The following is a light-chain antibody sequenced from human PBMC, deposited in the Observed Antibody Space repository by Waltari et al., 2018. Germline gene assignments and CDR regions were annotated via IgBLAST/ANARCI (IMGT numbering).Light chain of an antibody. Sequence: DIVMTQTPLSLPVTPGEPASISCRSSQSLLHSNGNTYLYWYLQKPGQPPRLLIYRVSKRFSGVPYRLSGSGSGTDFPLKLSRVEAEDVAVYYCMQALHTPWTFAHGTKVEI. J-gene: IGKJ1*01. CDR2: RVS. CDR3: MQALHTPWT. CDR1: QSLLHSNGNTY. V-gene: IGKV2-29*02.